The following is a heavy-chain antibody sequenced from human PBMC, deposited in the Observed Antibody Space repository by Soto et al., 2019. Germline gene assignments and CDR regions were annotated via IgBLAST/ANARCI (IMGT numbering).Heavy chain of an antibody. J-gene: IGHJ4*02. CDR1: GCTFSCYA. V-gene: IGHV1-69*13. CDR3: SRHTGEFWSGHAFDY. CDR2: IIPTFGKA. Sequence: ASVKVSWKASGCTFSCYAISWVRQAPGQGLEWMGGIIPTFGKANYAQKFQGRVTITAYESTSTAYMELSSLRSEDKDVYYCSRHTGEFWSGHAFDYWGQGALVTVSS. D-gene: IGHD3-3*01.